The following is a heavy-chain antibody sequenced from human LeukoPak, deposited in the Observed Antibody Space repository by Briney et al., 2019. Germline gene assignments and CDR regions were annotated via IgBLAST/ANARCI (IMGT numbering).Heavy chain of an antibody. CDR3: ARGRGRAIAAAGTN. Sequence: PGGPLRLSCAASGFTFSSYAMHWVRQAPGKGLEWVAVISYDGSNKYYADSVKGRFTISRDNSKNTLYLQMNSLRAEDTAVYYCARGRGRAIAAAGTNWGQGTLVTVSS. J-gene: IGHJ4*02. V-gene: IGHV3-30-3*01. D-gene: IGHD6-13*01. CDR2: ISYDGSNK. CDR1: GFTFSSYA.